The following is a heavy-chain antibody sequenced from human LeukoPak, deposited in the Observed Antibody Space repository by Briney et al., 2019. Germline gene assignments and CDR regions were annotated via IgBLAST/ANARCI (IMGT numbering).Heavy chain of an antibody. CDR3: ARDPCHGALDY. CDR1: GFTFSSSW. Sequence: PGGFLRLSCVASGFTFSSSWMSWVRRAPGKGLEWVANIKQDGTGEYYVDSVRGQFSISKDNAKNSLYLQMNSLRAEDTAVYYCARDPCHGALDYWGQGALVTVSS. CDR2: IKQDGTGE. J-gene: IGHJ4*02. V-gene: IGHV3-7*03. D-gene: IGHD2-2*01.